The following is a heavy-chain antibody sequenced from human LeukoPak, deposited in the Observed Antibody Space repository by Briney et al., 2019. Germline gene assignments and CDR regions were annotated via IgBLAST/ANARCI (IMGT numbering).Heavy chain of an antibody. CDR3: ARVDDFTDNAFDI. J-gene: IGHJ3*02. D-gene: IGHD2-21*02. CDR1: GFSFSRHG. Sequence: QSGGSLRLSCVASGFSFSRHGMHWVRQAPGKGLEWVAVITNDGEITFYGDSVRGRLTISRDNSKNTLYLQMTNLRAEDTAVYYCARVDDFTDNAFDIWGQGTVVTVSS. CDR2: ITNDGEIT. V-gene: IGHV3-33*01.